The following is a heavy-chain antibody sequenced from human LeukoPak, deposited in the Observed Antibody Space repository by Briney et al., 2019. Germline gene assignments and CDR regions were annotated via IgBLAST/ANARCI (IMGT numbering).Heavy chain of an antibody. Sequence: ASVKVSCKASGYTFTSYGISWVRQAPGQGLEWMGWISAYNGNTNYAQKLQGRVTMTTDTSTSTTYMELRSLRSDDTAVYYCARDRIPHYYGSGKAYDYWGQGTLVTVSS. V-gene: IGHV1-18*01. CDR1: GYTFTSYG. D-gene: IGHD3-10*01. CDR2: ISAYNGNT. J-gene: IGHJ4*02. CDR3: ARDRIPHYYGSGKAYDY.